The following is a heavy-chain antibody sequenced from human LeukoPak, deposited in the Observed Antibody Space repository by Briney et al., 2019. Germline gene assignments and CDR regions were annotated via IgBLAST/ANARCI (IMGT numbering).Heavy chain of an antibody. Sequence: GESLKISCKGSGYSFASYWIGWVRQMPGKGLEWMGIIYPGDSDTRYSPSFQGQVSISADKSISTAYLQWSSLKASDTAMYYCARHSRGVSSQPDYWGQGTLVTVSS. CDR1: GYSFASYW. V-gene: IGHV5-51*01. J-gene: IGHJ4*02. D-gene: IGHD6-19*01. CDR3: ARHSRGVSSQPDY. CDR2: IYPGDSDT.